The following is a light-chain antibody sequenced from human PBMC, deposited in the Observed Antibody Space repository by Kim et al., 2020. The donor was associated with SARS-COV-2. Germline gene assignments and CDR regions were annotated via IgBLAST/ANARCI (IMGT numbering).Light chain of an antibody. CDR3: NSRESGVNHVV. V-gene: IGLV3-19*01. CDR1: SLRSYY. Sequence: SSELTQDPAVSVALGQTVRITCHGDSLRSYYASWYQQKPGQAPLLVLYEKNNRPSGIPDRFSGSSSGNTASLTITGAQAEDEADYYCNSRESGVNHVVFGGGTQLTVL. J-gene: IGLJ3*02. CDR2: EKN.